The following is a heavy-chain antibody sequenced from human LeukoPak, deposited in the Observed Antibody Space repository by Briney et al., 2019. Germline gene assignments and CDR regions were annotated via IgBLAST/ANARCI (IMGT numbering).Heavy chain of an antibody. D-gene: IGHD6-19*01. V-gene: IGHV4-34*01. Sequence: PSETLSLTCAVYGGSFSGYYWSWIRQPPGKGLEWIGEINHSGSTNYNPSLKSRVTISVDTSKNQFSLKVSSVTAADTAVYYCARDQPGTYTLSSTWGQGTLVTVSS. CDR1: GGSFSGYY. CDR2: INHSGST. CDR3: ARDQPGTYTLSST. J-gene: IGHJ5*02.